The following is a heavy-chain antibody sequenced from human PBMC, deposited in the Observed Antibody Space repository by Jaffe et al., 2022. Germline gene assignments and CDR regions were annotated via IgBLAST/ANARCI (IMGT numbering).Heavy chain of an antibody. D-gene: IGHD3-22*01. CDR3: ARDPYYYDGSGYSSYYYYMDV. CDR2: INSDGSST. CDR1: GFPFSTYW. Sequence: EVQLVESGGGLVQPGGSLRLSCAASGFPFSTYWMHWVRQAPGKGLVWVSRINSDGSSTDYADSVKGRFTISRDNAKNTVYLQMNSLRAEDTAVYYCARDPYYYDGSGYSSYYYYMDVWGKGTTVTVSS. V-gene: IGHV3-74*01. J-gene: IGHJ6*03.